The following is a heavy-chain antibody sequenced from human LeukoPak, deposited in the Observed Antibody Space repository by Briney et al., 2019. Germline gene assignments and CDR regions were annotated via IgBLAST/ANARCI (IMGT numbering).Heavy chain of an antibody. Sequence: PETLSLTCAVYGGSFSGYYWSWIRQPPGKGLEWIGEINHSGSTNYNPSLKSRVTISVDTSKNQFSLKLSSVTAADTAVYYCARRGDPFLPEMTANWFDPWGQGTLVTVSS. CDR2: INHSGST. CDR3: ARRGDPFLPEMTANWFDP. CDR1: GGSFSGYY. J-gene: IGHJ5*02. D-gene: IGHD3-10*01. V-gene: IGHV4-34*01.